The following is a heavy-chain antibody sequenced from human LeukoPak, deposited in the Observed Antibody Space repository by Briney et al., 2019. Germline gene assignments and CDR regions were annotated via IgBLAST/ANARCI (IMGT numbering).Heavy chain of an antibody. V-gene: IGHV4-39*01. J-gene: IGHJ4*02. CDR2: IYYSGST. D-gene: IGHD4-17*01. CDR3: ARSASYGDYDFDY. CDR1: GGSISSSSCY. Sequence: SETLSLTCTVSGGSISSSSCYWVWIRQPPGKGLEWIGSIYYSGSTYYNPSLKSRVTISVDTSKNQFSLKLTSVTAADTAVYYCARSASYGDYDFDYWGQGTLVTVSS.